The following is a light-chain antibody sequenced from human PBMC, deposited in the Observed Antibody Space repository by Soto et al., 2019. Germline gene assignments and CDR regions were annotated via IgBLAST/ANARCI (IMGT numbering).Light chain of an antibody. Sequence: ILMTQSPATLSVSPGERATLSCRASQSVSNNLAWYQQKPGQAPRLLIYDASTRATGIPARFSGSGSGTEFTPTISGLQSEDLAVYYCQQYNNWPPWTFGQGTKVESK. V-gene: IGKV3-15*01. J-gene: IGKJ1*01. CDR2: DAS. CDR1: QSVSNN. CDR3: QQYNNWPPWT.